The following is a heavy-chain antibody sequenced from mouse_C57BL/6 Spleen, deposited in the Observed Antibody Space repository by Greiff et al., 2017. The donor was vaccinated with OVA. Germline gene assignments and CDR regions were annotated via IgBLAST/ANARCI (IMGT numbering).Heavy chain of an antibody. D-gene: IGHD2-5*01. V-gene: IGHV1-15*01. CDR1: GYTFTDYE. Sequence: VQLKESGAELVRPGASVTLSCKASGYTFTDYEMHWVKQTPVHGLEWIGAIDPETGGTAYNQKFKGKAILTADKSSSTAYMELRSLTSEDSAVYYCTYSNYLLAMDYWGQGTSVTVSS. CDR2: IDPETGGT. CDR3: TYSNYLLAMDY. J-gene: IGHJ4*01.